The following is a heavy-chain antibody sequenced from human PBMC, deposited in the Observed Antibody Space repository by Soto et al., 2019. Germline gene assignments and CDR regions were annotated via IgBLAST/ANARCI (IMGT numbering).Heavy chain of an antibody. CDR2: ISGSDGKT. Sequence: GGSLRLSCTTSGFSFASFAMTWVRQSPGKGLEWVATISGSDGKTYYADSVKGRFSISRDTSRNTLYLQMNSLRADDTAIYYCAKWSYLDYWGQGTRVTVSS. D-gene: IGHD3-3*01. J-gene: IGHJ4*02. CDR3: AKWSYLDY. CDR1: GFSFASFA. V-gene: IGHV3-23*01.